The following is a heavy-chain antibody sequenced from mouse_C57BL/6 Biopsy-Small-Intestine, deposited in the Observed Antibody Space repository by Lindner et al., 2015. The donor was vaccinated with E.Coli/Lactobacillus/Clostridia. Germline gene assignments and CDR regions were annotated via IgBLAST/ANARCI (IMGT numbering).Heavy chain of an antibody. CDR1: GYTFTDYY. J-gene: IGHJ3*01. Sequence: VQLQESGPEVVKSGTSVKISCKSSGYTFTDYYINWVKQRPGQGLEWIGWIYPGGGNAKCNEKFKGKATLTVDTSSSTAYMQLSSLTSEDSAVYFCTTGGYFAWSAYWGQGTLVTVSA. D-gene: IGHD1-1*02. CDR2: IYPGGGNA. CDR3: TTGGYFAWSAY. V-gene: IGHV1-84*01.